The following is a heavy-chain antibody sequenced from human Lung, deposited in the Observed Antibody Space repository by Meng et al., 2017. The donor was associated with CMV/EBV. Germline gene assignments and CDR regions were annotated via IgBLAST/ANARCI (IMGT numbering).Heavy chain of an antibody. CDR2: ISGSGGST. J-gene: IGHJ4*02. D-gene: IGHD2-2*01. CDR3: VKVGPVYCTSTSFYLVRGWLDY. CDR1: GFTFNNYA. V-gene: IGHV3-23*01. Sequence: GESLKISCAASGFTFNNYAMTWVCQAPGKGLEWVSAISGSGGSTHYADSVKGRFTISRDNSKSTLYLQMNSLRDEDTSVYYCVKVGPVYCTSTSFYLVRGWLDYWXQGAXVTVSS.